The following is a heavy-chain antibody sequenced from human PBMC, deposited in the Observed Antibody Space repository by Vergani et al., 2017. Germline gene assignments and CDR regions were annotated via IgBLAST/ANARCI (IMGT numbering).Heavy chain of an antibody. J-gene: IGHJ6*03. CDR2: IYYSGST. CDR1: GGSISSYY. CDR3: ARAKYYDFWSGYYTKNYYMDV. D-gene: IGHD3-3*01. V-gene: IGHV4-59*01. Sequence: QVQLQESGPGLVKPSETLSLTCTVSGGSISSYYWSWIRQPPGKGLEWIGYIYYSGSTNYNPSLKSRVTISVDTSKNQFSLKLSSVTAADTAVYYCARAKYYDFWSGYYTKNYYMDVWGKGTTVTVSS.